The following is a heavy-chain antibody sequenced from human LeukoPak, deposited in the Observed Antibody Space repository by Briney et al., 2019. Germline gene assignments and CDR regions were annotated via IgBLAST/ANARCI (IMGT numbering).Heavy chain of an antibody. J-gene: IGHJ4*02. V-gene: IGHV3-73*01. Sequence: GGSLRLSCAASGFTFSGSAMHWVRQASGKGLEWVGRIRSKANSYATAYAASVKGRFTISRDDSKNTAYLQMNSLKTEDTAVYYCTRPLDDYGDYWGQGTLVTVSS. CDR3: TRPLDDYGDY. CDR1: GFTFSGSA. CDR2: IRSKANSYAT.